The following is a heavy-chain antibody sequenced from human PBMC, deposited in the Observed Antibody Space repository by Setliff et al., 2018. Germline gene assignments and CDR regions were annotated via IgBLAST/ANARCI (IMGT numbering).Heavy chain of an antibody. D-gene: IGHD1-1*01. J-gene: IGHJ4*02. CDR1: GSAISSGHY. CDR3: AKGGGRYHSDS. Sequence: PSETLSLTCAVSGSAISSGHYWGWIRQPPGKGLEWIGSFRPSGKTYYNPSLNSRVTISVDTSKKQFSLKVTSVTAADTAVYYCAKGGGRYHSDSWGQGILVTVSS. CDR2: FRPSGKT. V-gene: IGHV4-38-2*01.